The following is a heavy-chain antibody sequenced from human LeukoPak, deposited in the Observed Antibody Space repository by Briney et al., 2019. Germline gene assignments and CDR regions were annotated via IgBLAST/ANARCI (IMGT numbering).Heavy chain of an antibody. CDR1: GGSISSYY. CDR3: VRDHYYNSSGYTFGY. D-gene: IGHD3-22*01. Sequence: SETLSLTCTVSGGSISSYYWSWIRQPPGKGLEWIGYIYSSGSTNYNPSLKGRVTISVDTSKNQFSLKLSSVSAADTAVFYCVRDHYYNSSGYTFGYWGQGTLVTVSS. J-gene: IGHJ4*02. CDR2: IYSSGST. V-gene: IGHV4-59*01.